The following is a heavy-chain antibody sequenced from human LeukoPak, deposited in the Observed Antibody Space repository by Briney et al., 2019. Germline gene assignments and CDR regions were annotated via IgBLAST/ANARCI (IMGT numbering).Heavy chain of an antibody. V-gene: IGHV3-23*01. J-gene: IGHJ3*01. CDR3: AKGYRGIEAFDV. CDR1: GFTFSTSA. D-gene: IGHD2-2*02. Sequence: PGGSLRLSCAASGFTFSTSAMSWVRQAPGKGLEWVSAITDGGDYTYYADSVKGRFTISRDNPKNAVYLQMISLRAEDTAVYYCAKGYRGIEAFDVWGQGTMVTVSS. CDR2: ITDGGDYT.